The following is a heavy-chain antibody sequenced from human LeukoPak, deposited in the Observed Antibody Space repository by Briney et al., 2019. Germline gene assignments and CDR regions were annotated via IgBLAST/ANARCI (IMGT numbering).Heavy chain of an antibody. J-gene: IGHJ4*02. CDR2: ISGSGGST. Sequence: GGSLRLSCAASGFTFSSYAMSWVRQAPGKGPEWVSAISGSGGSTYYADSVKGRFTISRDNSKNTLYLQMNSPRAEDTAVYYCAKDRGVVVPAAPCYWGQGTLVTVSS. V-gene: IGHV3-23*01. D-gene: IGHD2-2*01. CDR1: GFTFSSYA. CDR3: AKDRGVVVPAAPCY.